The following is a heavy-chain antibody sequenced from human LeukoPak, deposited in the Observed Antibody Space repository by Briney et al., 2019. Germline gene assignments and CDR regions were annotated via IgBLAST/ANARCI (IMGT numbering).Heavy chain of an antibody. V-gene: IGHV4-59*01. Sequence: SETLSLTCTVSGGSISSYYWSWIRQPPGKGLEWIGYIYYSGSTNYNPSPKSRVTISVDTSKNQFSLKLSSVTAADTAVYYCARVYSSGWYDWFDPWGQGTLVTVSS. CDR3: ARVYSSGWYDWFDP. CDR2: IYYSGST. CDR1: GGSISSYY. J-gene: IGHJ5*02. D-gene: IGHD6-19*01.